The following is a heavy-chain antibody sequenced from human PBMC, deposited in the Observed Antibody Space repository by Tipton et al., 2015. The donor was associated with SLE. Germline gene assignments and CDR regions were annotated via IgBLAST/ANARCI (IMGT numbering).Heavy chain of an antibody. D-gene: IGHD6-13*01. CDR3: ATRYSSSWYTPYYGMDV. CDR2: IYHSGST. V-gene: IGHV4-38-2*01. CDR1: GYSISSGYY. J-gene: IGHJ6*02. Sequence: TLSLTCAVSGYSISSGYYWGWIRQPPGKGLEWIGSIYHSGSTYYNPSLKSRVTISVDTSKNQFSLKLSSVTAADTAVYYCATRYSSSWYTPYYGMDVWGQETTVTVSS.